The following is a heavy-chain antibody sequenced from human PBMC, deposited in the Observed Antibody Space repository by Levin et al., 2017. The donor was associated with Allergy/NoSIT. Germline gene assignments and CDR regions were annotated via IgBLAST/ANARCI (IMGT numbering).Heavy chain of an antibody. D-gene: IGHD6-6*01. V-gene: IGHV1-8*01. J-gene: IGHJ5*02. CDR1: GYTFTSYD. Sequence: PGGSLRLSCKASGYTFTSYDINWVRQATGQGLEWMGWMNPNSGNTGYAQKFQGRVTMTRNTSISTAYMELSSLRSEDTAVYYCARAARTTYNWFDPWGQGTLVTVSS. CDR2: MNPNSGNT. CDR3: ARAARTTYNWFDP.